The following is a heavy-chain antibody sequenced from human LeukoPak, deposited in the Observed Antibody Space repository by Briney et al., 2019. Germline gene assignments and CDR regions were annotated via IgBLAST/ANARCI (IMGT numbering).Heavy chain of an antibody. CDR1: GYTFTGYY. V-gene: IGHV1-2*06. Sequence: ASVKVSCKASGYTFTGYYMHWVRQAPGQGLEWMGRINPNSGGTNYAQKFQGRVTMTRDTSISTAYMELSRLRSDDTAVYYCARYPSGQPMYYFDYWGQGTLITVSS. D-gene: IGHD6-19*01. CDR2: INPNSGGT. CDR3: ARYPSGQPMYYFDY. J-gene: IGHJ4*02.